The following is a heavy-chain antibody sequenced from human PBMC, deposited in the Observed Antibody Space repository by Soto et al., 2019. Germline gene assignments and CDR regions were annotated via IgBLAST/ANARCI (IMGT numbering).Heavy chain of an antibody. Sequence: GGSLRLSCAASGFTFSSYWMSWVRQAPGKGLEWVANIKQDGSEKYYVDSVKGRFTISRDNAKNSLYLQMNSLRAEDTAVYYCARATGLLRFLEWLLYFDYWGQGTLVTVSS. CDR2: IKQDGSEK. D-gene: IGHD3-3*01. CDR1: GFTFSSYW. V-gene: IGHV3-7*05. CDR3: ARATGLLRFLEWLLYFDY. J-gene: IGHJ4*02.